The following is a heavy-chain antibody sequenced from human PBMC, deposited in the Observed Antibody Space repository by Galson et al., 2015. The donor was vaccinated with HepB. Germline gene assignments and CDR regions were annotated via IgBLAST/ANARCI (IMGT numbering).Heavy chain of an antibody. Sequence: SVKVSCKASGFTFTSSAMQWVRQARGQRLEWIGWIVVGSGNTNYAQKFQERVTITRDMSTSTAYMELSSLRSEDTAVYYCAAGSYYDSSGYSDYWGQGTLVTVSS. J-gene: IGHJ4*02. CDR3: AAGSYYDSSGYSDY. CDR1: GFTFTSSA. CDR2: IVVGSGNT. V-gene: IGHV1-58*02. D-gene: IGHD3-22*01.